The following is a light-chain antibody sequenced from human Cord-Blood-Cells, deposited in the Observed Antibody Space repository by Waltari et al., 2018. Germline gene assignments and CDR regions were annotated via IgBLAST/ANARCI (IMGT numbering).Light chain of an antibody. Sequence: DIQMTQSPSTLSASVGDRVTITCRASQRISRWLAWYQQKPGKAPKLLIYDASSLESGVPSRCSGSGSGTEFTLTISSLQPDDFATYYCQQYNSYSPYTFGQGTKLEIK. J-gene: IGKJ2*01. CDR3: QQYNSYSPYT. CDR1: QRISRW. CDR2: DAS. V-gene: IGKV1-5*01.